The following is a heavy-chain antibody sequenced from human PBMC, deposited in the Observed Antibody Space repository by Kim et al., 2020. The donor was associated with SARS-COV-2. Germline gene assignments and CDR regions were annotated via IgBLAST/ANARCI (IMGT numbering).Heavy chain of an antibody. CDR3: ARDRGDCSGGSCYTPFDY. V-gene: IGHV6-1*01. Sequence: KSRITINPDTSKNQFSLQLNSVTPEDTAVYYCARDRGDCSGGSCYTPFDYWGQGTLVTVSS. D-gene: IGHD2-15*01. J-gene: IGHJ4*02.